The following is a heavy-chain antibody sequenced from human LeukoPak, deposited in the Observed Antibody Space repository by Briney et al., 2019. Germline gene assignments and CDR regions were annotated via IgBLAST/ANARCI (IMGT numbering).Heavy chain of an antibody. CDR2: ISYDGSNK. CDR1: GFTFSSYG. V-gene: IGHV3-30*18. J-gene: IGHJ3*02. D-gene: IGHD5-12*01. Sequence: GGSLRLSCAASGFTFSSYGMHGVRQAPGKGLEWVAVISYDGSNKYYADSVKGRFTISRDNSKNTLYLQMNSLRAEDTAVYYCAKLHHSGYTRADNAFDIWGQGTMVTVSS. CDR3: AKLHHSGYTRADNAFDI.